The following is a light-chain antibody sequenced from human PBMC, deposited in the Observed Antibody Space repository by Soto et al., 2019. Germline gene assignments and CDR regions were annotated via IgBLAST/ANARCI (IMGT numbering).Light chain of an antibody. CDR1: QTISSW. Sequence: DIQMTQSPSTLSGSVGDRVTITCRASQTISSWLAWYQQKPGKAPKLLIYKASTLKSGVPSRFSGSGSGTEFTLTISSLQPDDFATYYCQQHNSFSITFGQGTRLEI. CDR3: QQHNSFSIT. V-gene: IGKV1-5*03. J-gene: IGKJ5*01. CDR2: KAS.